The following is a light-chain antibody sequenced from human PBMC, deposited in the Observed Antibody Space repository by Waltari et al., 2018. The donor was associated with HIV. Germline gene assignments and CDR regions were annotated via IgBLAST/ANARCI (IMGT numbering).Light chain of an antibody. J-gene: IGKJ2*01. V-gene: IGKV3-20*01. CDR3: QQYGGSPMYT. CDR2: GAS. Sequence: ELVLTQSPGTLSLSPGERATLPCRASQSVSSNYLVWYQQKRGQAPRLLIYGASRRATGIPDRFSGSGSGTDFTLTISRLEPEDFAMYYCQQYGGSPMYTFGQGTKLEIK. CDR1: QSVSSNY.